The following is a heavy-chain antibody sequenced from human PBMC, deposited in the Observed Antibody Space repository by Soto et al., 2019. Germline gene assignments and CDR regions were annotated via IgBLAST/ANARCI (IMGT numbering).Heavy chain of an antibody. CDR3: ARNRRNTIAARPPGSSYYYGMDV. CDR1: GGSISSGGYY. Sequence: SETLSLTCTVSGGSISSGGYYWSWIRQHPGKGLEWIGYIYYSGSTYYSPSLKSRVTISVDTSKNQFSLKLSSVTAADTAVYYCARNRRNTIAARPPGSSYYYGMDVWGQGTTVTVSS. CDR2: IYYSGST. J-gene: IGHJ6*02. V-gene: IGHV4-31*03. D-gene: IGHD6-6*01.